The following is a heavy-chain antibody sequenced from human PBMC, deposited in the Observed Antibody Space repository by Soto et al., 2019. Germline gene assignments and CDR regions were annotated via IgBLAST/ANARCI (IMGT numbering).Heavy chain of an antibody. J-gene: IGHJ1*01. CDR2: IRPDNGNT. D-gene: IGHD1-20*01. CDR3: ARDTESNRYND. V-gene: IGHV1-18*01. Sequence: GASVKVSCKTSGYTFSTSGISWVRQAPGQGLEWVRWIRPDNGNTKSAQRLQGRVTLTTDTSASTAYMELRSLTSDDTAMYYCARDTESNRYNDWGQGTLVTVSS. CDR1: GYTFSTSG.